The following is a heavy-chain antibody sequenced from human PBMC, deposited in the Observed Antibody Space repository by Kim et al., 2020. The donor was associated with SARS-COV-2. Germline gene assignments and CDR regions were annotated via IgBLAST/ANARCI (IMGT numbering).Heavy chain of an antibody. J-gene: IGHJ2*01. D-gene: IGHD6-19*01. CDR3: ARASSGWFEGAGYWYFDL. V-gene: IGHV5-51*01. CDR2: IYPGDSDT. CDR1: GYSFTSYW. Sequence: GESLKISCKGSGYSFTSYWIGWVRQMPGKGLEWMGIIYPGDSDTRYSPSFQGQVTISADKSISTAYLQWSSLKASDTAMYYCARASSGWFEGAGYWYFDLWGRGTLVTVSS.